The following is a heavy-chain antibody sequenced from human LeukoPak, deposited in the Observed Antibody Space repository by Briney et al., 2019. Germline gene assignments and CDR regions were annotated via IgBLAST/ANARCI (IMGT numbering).Heavy chain of an antibody. CDR1: GFTFSNYG. J-gene: IGHJ5*01. CDR3: ARDVTLREEEANWFDP. CDR2: ISHDETYK. Sequence: PGGSLRLSCAASGFTFSNYGMHWVRQAPGQGLEWVAVISHDETYKNSADSVMCRFTISRDNSKNTVYLQMNSLKAEDTAAYYCARDVTLREEEANWFDPWGQGTLVTVSS. V-gene: IGHV3-33*08. D-gene: IGHD1-26*01.